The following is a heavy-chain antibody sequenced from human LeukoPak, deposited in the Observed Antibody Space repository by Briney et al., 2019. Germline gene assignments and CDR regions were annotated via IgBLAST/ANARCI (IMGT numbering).Heavy chain of an antibody. J-gene: IGHJ3*02. CDR3: ARAITIFGVAYAFDI. CDR2: INHSGST. CDR1: GGSFSGYY. D-gene: IGHD3-3*01. Sequence: SETLSLTCAVYGGSFSGYYWSWIRQPPGKGLEWIGEINHSGSTNYNPSLKSRVTISVDTSKNQFSLKLSSVTAADTAVYYCARAITIFGVAYAFDIWGQGTMVTVSS. V-gene: IGHV4-34*01.